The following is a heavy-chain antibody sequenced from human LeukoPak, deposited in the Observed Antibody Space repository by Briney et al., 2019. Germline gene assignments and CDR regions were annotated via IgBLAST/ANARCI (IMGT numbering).Heavy chain of an antibody. CDR2: MSSDGSNK. Sequence: PGGSLTLSCATSGFTFDIYAMDWVRQAPGKGLEWVAVMSSDGSNKYYADSVKGRFTISRDNSQNTVYLQMTSLRVADTAVYYCARDQVQHWSSGSCYVIDNWGPGTLVAVSS. J-gene: IGHJ4*02. CDR1: GFTFDIYA. D-gene: IGHD2-15*01. CDR3: ARDQVQHWSSGSCYVIDN. V-gene: IGHV3-30*04.